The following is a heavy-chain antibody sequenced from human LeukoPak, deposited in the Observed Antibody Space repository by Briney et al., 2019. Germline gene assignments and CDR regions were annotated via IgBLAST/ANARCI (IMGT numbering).Heavy chain of an antibody. CDR1: GGSISSYY. Sequence: SETLSLTCTVSGGSISSYYWSWIRQPPGKGLEWIGYISYSGSTNYNPSLKSRVTISVDTSKNQFSLKLSSVTAADTAVYYCARSYGDYGSYYYYYYGMDVWGQGTTVTVSS. CDR3: ARSYGDYGSYYYYYYGMDV. V-gene: IGHV4-59*08. D-gene: IGHD4-17*01. J-gene: IGHJ6*02. CDR2: ISYSGST.